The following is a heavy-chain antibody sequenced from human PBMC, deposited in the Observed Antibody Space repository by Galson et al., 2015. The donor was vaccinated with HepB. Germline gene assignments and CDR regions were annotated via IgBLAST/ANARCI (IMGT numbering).Heavy chain of an antibody. Sequence: SVKVSCKASGYTFTSYGIIWVRQAPGQGLEWMGWLNPYNGNTNYAQSLQGRVTMTTDSSTSTAHLELRSLRSDDTAVYYCARWGSCSSTSCYYHYSYDMDVWGQGTTVTVSS. D-gene: IGHD2-2*01. CDR3: ARWGSCSSTSCYYHYSYDMDV. V-gene: IGHV1-18*04. J-gene: IGHJ6*02. CDR2: LNPYNGNT. CDR1: GYTFTSYG.